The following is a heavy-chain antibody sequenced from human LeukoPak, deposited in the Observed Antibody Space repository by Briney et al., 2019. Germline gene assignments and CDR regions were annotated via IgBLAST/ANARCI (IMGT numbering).Heavy chain of an antibody. Sequence: GESLKISCKGSGYSFTSYWIGWVRQMPGKGLEWMGIIYPGNSDTRYSPSFQGQVTISADKSISTAYLQWSSLKASDTAMYYCARHGRDTAMVRWSKKFYYYYMDVWGKGTTVTVSS. D-gene: IGHD5-18*01. J-gene: IGHJ6*03. CDR3: ARHGRDTAMVRWSKKFYYYYMDV. CDR2: IYPGNSDT. CDR1: GYSFTSYW. V-gene: IGHV5-51*01.